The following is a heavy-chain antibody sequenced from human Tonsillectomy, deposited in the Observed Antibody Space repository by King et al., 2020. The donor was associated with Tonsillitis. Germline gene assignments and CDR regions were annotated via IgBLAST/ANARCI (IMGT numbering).Heavy chain of an antibody. J-gene: IGHJ4*02. V-gene: IGHV4-30-2*01. CDR3: ARGEAYDSSGLDY. CDR2: IYHSGST. D-gene: IGHD3-22*01. Sequence: LQLQESGSGLVKPSQTLSLTCAASGGSISSDSYSWNWIRQQPGKGLEWIGYIYHSGSTYYNPSLKSRVTISVDRSKNQFSLKLSSVTAADTAVYYCARGEAYDSSGLDYWGQGTLVTVSS. CDR1: GGSISSDSYS.